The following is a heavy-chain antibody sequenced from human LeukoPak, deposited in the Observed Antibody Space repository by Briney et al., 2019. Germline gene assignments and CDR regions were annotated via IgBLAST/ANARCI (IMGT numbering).Heavy chain of an antibody. CDR1: GFTLSTYA. Sequence: GGSLRLSCAASGFTLSTYAMNWVRQAPGKGLEWVSGISAGGGSTYYADSVKGRFTISRDNSKNTLYLQMNSLTVEDTAVYYCAKSPRSAADNWFDPWGQGGGVTVSS. V-gene: IGHV3-23*01. CDR2: ISAGGGST. CDR3: AKSPRSAADNWFDP. D-gene: IGHD6-13*01. J-gene: IGHJ5*02.